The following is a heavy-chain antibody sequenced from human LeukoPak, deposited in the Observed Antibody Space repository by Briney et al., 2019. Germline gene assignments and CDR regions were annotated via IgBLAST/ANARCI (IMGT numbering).Heavy chain of an antibody. CDR1: GYTLTELS. Sequence: ASVKVSCKVSGYTLTELSMHWVRQAPGKGLEWMGGFDPEDGETIYAQKFQGRVTMTEDTSTDTAYMELSSLRSEDTAVYYCAREPSRYCSGGSCYASYYFDYWGQGTLVTVSS. CDR3: AREPSRYCSGGSCYASYYFDY. D-gene: IGHD2-15*01. CDR2: FDPEDGET. V-gene: IGHV1-24*01. J-gene: IGHJ4*02.